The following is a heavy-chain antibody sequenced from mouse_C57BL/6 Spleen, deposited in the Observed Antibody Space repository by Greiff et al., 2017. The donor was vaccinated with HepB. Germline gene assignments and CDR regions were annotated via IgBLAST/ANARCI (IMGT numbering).Heavy chain of an antibody. D-gene: IGHD2-10*02. J-gene: IGHJ4*01. Sequence: VQLQQSGPELVKPGASVKISCKASGYAFSSSWMNWVKQRPGRGLEWIGRIYPGAGDTNYNGNVKGKATLTADKSSSPAYMQLSSLTSEDSAVYFGARGGYGNYEDAMDYWGQGTSVTVAS. V-gene: IGHV1-82*01. CDR1: GYAFSSSW. CDR2: IYPGAGDT. CDR3: ARGGYGNYEDAMDY.